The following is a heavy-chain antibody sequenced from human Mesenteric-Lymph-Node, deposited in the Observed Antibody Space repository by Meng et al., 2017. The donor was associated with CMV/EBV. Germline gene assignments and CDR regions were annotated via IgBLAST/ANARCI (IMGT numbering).Heavy chain of an antibody. CDR3: ARLIAAYGDYWWYFDL. Sequence: GSLRLSCTVSGGSVSSDIYYWSWIRQSPGKGLEWIGYIYYSGSTNYNPSLKSRVTISVDTSKNQFSLKLSSVTAADTAVYYCARLIAAYGDYWWYFDLWGRGTLVTVSS. CDR1: GGSVSSDIYY. D-gene: IGHD4-17*01. CDR2: IYYSGST. V-gene: IGHV4-61*01. J-gene: IGHJ2*01.